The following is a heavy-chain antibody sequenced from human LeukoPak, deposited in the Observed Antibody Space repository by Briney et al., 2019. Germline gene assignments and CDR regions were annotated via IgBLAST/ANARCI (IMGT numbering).Heavy chain of an antibody. CDR3: ARDRLQGYYYGMDV. CDR1: GFTFSNNG. V-gene: IGHV3-30*03. Sequence: GGSLRLSCAASGFTFSNNGMHWVRQAPGKGLEWLAVISNDGINIYFGDSVKGRFTISRDNPKNTLYLEMNSLKPEDTAVYYCARDRLQGYYYGMDVWGQGTTVTVSS. J-gene: IGHJ6*02. D-gene: IGHD2-15*01. CDR2: ISNDGINI.